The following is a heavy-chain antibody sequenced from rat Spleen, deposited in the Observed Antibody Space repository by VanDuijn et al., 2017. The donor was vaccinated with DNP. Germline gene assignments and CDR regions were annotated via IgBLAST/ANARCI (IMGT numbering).Heavy chain of an antibody. CDR3: TSNPHIRTAAPFDY. CDR1: GFTFSNYG. J-gene: IGHJ2*01. Sequence: EVQLVESGGGLVQPGRSLKLSCAASGFTFSNYGIHWIRQGPTKGLEWVAAIGPSGGNIYYRDSVKGRFSISRDNAKSTLYLQVNSLRSEDTATYYCTSNPHIRTAAPFDYWGQGVMVTVSS. CDR2: IGPSGGNI. D-gene: IGHD3-8*01. V-gene: IGHV5-19*01.